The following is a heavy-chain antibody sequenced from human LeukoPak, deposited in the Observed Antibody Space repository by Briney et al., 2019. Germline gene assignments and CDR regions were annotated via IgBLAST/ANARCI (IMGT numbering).Heavy chain of an antibody. Sequence: ASVKVSCKASGYTFRSLDVNWVRPATGQGLEWMGWMNPNSGNTGYAQEFQGRVTMTRNTSINTAYMEVSGLTSEDTAVYYCARAPSPASYAMDVWGQGTTVTVSS. J-gene: IGHJ6*02. CDR2: MNPNSGNT. CDR1: GYTFRSLD. V-gene: IGHV1-8*01. CDR3: ARAPSPASYAMDV.